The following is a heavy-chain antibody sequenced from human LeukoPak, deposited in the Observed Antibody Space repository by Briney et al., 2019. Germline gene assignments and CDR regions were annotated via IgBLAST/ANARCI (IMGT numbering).Heavy chain of an antibody. CDR1: GFTFSSYA. J-gene: IGHJ4*02. CDR3: ANHRDIFYYFDY. Sequence: PGGSLRLSCAASGFTFSSYAMSWVRQAPGKGLEWVSAISGSGGSTYYADSVKGRFTISRDNSKNTLYLQMNSLRAEDTAVYYCANHRDIFYYFDYWGQGTLVTVSS. D-gene: IGHD2-15*01. V-gene: IGHV3-23*01. CDR2: ISGSGGST.